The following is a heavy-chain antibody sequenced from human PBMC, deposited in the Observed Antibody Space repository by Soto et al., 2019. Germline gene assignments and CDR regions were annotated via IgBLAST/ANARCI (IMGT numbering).Heavy chain of an antibody. CDR1: GFSASATY. CDR2: ISGSGGST. D-gene: IGHD3-3*01. J-gene: IGHJ6*02. Sequence: EVQLVETGGGLIQPGGSLRLSCAASGFSASATYMSWVRQAPGKGLEWVSAISGSGGSTYYADSVKGRFTISRDNSKNTLYLQMNSLRAEDTAVYYCAKDSADYDFWSGYYFYYYYYGMDVWGQGTTVTVSS. V-gene: IGHV3-23*04. CDR3: AKDSADYDFWSGYYFYYYYYGMDV.